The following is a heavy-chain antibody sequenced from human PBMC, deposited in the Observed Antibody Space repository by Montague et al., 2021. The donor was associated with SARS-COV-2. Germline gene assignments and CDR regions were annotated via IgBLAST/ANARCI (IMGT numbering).Heavy chain of an antibody. J-gene: IGHJ3*02. CDR3: ARDPDGYNEDGAFDI. Sequence: SRRLSCAASGFTFSSYAMHWVRQAPGKGLEWVAVISYDGSNKYYLDSVKGRFTISRDNSKNTLYLQMNSLRAGDTAVYYCARDPDGYNEDGAFDIWGQGTMVTVSS. CDR2: ISYDGSNK. D-gene: IGHD5-24*01. V-gene: IGHV3-30*04. CDR1: GFTFSSYA.